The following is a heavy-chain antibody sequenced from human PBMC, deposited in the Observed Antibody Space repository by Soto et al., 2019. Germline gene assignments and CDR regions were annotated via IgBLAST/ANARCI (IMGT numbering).Heavy chain of an antibody. V-gene: IGHV1-69*04. D-gene: IGHD2-2*01. CDR1: GGTFSSYT. CDR3: VRDGVVPAASLGAFDI. J-gene: IGHJ3*02. Sequence: SVKVSCKASGGTFSSYTISWVRQAPGQGLEWMGRIIPILGIANYAQKFQGRVTITADKSTSTAYMELSSLRSEDTAVYYCVRDGVVPAASLGAFDIWGQGTMVTVSS. CDR2: IIPILGIA.